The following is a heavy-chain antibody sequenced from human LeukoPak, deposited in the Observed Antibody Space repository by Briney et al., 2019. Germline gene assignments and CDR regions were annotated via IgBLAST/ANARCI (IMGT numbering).Heavy chain of an antibody. V-gene: IGHV3-23*01. CDR1: GFTFSNYA. CDR2: ISGGGGST. CDR3: AKHQSGPYSSGWYPFDY. J-gene: IGHJ4*02. D-gene: IGHD6-19*01. Sequence: GGSLRLSCAASGFTFSNYAMSWVRQAPGKGLEWVSAISGGGGSTFYADSVKGRFTISRDNSKNTLYLQMNSLRAEDTAVYYCAKHQSGPYSSGWYPFDYWGQGTLVTVSS.